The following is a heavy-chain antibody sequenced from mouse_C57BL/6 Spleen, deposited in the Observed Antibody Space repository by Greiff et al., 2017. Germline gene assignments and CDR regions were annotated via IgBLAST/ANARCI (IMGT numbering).Heavy chain of an antibody. V-gene: IGHV3-6*01. CDR3: ARVGDWAFDY. CDR1: GYSITSGYY. CDR2: ISYDGSN. J-gene: IGHJ2*01. D-gene: IGHD4-1*01. Sequence: EVKLEESGPGLVKPSQSLSLTCSVTGYSITSGYYWNWIRQFPGNKLEWMGYISYDGSNNYNPSLKNRISITRDTSKNQFFLKLNSVTTEDTATYYCARVGDWAFDYWGQGTTLTVSS.